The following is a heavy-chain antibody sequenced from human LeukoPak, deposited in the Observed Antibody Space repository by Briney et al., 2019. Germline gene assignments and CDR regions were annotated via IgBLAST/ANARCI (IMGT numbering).Heavy chain of an antibody. CDR1: GGSISSYY. V-gene: IGHV4-59*08. CDR2: IYYSGST. Sequence: SETLSLTCTVSGGSISSYYWSWIRQPPGKGLEWIGYIYYSGSTNYNPSLKSRVTISVDTSKNQFSLKLSSVTAADTAVCYCARLTPITPYYYDSSPDAFDIWGQGTMVTVSS. CDR3: ARLTPITPYYYDSSPDAFDI. D-gene: IGHD3-22*01. J-gene: IGHJ3*02.